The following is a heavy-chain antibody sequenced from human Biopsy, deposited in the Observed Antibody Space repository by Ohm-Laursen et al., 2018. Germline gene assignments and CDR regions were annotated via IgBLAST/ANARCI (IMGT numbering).Heavy chain of an antibody. CDR1: GYTFTGQY. D-gene: IGHD2-15*01. CDR3: AKGQDLRGGAECFQH. V-gene: IGHV1-2*02. Sequence: ASVKVTCKASGYTFTGQYFHWVRQVPGQGLEWMGWINPHSGTTKFAQDFQGRGTMTRDTSITTAYMELRRLRSDDTAVYYCAKGQDLRGGAECFQHWGQGALVTVSS. CDR2: INPHSGTT. J-gene: IGHJ1*01.